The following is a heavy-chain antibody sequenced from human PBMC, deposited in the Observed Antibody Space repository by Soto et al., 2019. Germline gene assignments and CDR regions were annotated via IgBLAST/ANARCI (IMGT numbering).Heavy chain of an antibody. CDR3: ACNYGESLDY. CDR1: GGSISSGGYY. D-gene: IGHD4-17*01. J-gene: IGHJ4*02. Sequence: SETLSLTCTVSGGSISSGGYYWSWIRQHPGKGLEWIGYIYYSGSTYYNPSLKSRVTISVDTSKNQFSLKLSSVTAADTAMYYCACNYGESLDYWGQGTLVTVS. V-gene: IGHV4-31*03. CDR2: IYYSGST.